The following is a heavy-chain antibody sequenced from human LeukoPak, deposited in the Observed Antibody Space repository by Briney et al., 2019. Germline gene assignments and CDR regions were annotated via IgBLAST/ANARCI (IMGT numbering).Heavy chain of an antibody. CDR1: GFTFSSYG. Sequence: GGSLRLSCAASGFTFSSYGMHWVRQAPGKGLEWVARIKSDGSTIYADSVQGRFTISRDNAKNMVYLQMNSLRDDDTAIYYCTRAITYFYGSVTYDWFDSWGQGTRVTVSS. J-gene: IGHJ5*01. V-gene: IGHV3-74*01. D-gene: IGHD3-10*01. CDR3: TRAITYFYGSVTYDWFDS. CDR2: IKSDGST.